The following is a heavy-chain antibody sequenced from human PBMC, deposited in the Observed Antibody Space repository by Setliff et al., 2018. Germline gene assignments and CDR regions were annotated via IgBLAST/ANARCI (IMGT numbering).Heavy chain of an antibody. Sequence: PSETLSLTCTVSGGSVRGYYWSWIRQPPGKGLEWIGYMYYSGDTNYNPSLKSRVTISVDTSKNQLSLELRSVTAADTAVYYCARLPPLHTPMVLTFDYWGQGILVTVSS. CDR2: MYYSGDT. D-gene: IGHD5-18*01. V-gene: IGHV4-59*08. CDR3: ARLPPLHTPMVLTFDY. J-gene: IGHJ4*02. CDR1: GGSVRGYY.